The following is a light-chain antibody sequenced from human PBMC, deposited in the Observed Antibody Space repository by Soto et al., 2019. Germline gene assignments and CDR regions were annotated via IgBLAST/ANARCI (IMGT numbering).Light chain of an antibody. CDR2: AAS. Sequence: DLQMTQSPSSLSASVGDRVTITCRASQDIGSYLVWYQQKTGKPPKVLIYAASTLQSGVPSRFSGSGSGTDFTLTISSLQPEDVATYYCQKYNSAPPWTFGQGTKVEI. CDR3: QKYNSAPPWT. CDR1: QDIGSY. V-gene: IGKV1-27*01. J-gene: IGKJ1*01.